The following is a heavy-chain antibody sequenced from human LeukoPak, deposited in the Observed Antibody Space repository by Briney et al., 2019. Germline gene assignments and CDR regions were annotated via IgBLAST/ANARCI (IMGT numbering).Heavy chain of an antibody. V-gene: IGHV3-9*01. CDR1: GFSFSDYT. D-gene: IGHD3-22*01. Sequence: GGSLRLSCAASGFSFSDYTIHRVRHAPGKRLEWVSGIIWNSGTIGYVDSVKGRFTISRYNAKNSLYLQMNSLRPEDTALYYCVKARDSCGYYYRGDNTYCGQGTLVTVSS. CDR3: VKARDSCGYYYRGDNTY. J-gene: IGHJ4*02. CDR2: IIWNSGTI.